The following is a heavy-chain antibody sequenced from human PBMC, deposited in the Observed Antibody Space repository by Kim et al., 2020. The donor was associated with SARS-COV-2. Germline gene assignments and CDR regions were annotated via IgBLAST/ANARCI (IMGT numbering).Heavy chain of an antibody. D-gene: IGHD3-10*02. CDR2: IYYSGST. Sequence: SETLSLTCTVSGGSISSSSYYWGWIRQPPGKGLEWIGSIYYSGSTYYNPSLKSRVTISVDTSKNQFSLKLSSVTAADTAVYYCARHVPNVSFDYWGQGTLVTVSS. CDR3: ARHVPNVSFDY. J-gene: IGHJ4*02. V-gene: IGHV4-39*01. CDR1: GGSISSSSYY.